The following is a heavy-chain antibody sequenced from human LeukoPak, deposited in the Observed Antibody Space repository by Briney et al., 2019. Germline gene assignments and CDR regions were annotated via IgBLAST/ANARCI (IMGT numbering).Heavy chain of an antibody. CDR1: GFTFSSYG. V-gene: IGHV3-23*01. CDR2: ISGGNGNTYYA. Sequence: GGSLRLSCAASGFTFSSYGMHWVRQAPGKGLEWVSAISGGNGNTYYAYYADSVRGRFTISRDSSKNTLYLQMNSLRAEDTAVYYCAKFCDILTGYFDYWGQGTLVTVSS. CDR3: AKFCDILTGYFDY. J-gene: IGHJ4*02. D-gene: IGHD3-9*01.